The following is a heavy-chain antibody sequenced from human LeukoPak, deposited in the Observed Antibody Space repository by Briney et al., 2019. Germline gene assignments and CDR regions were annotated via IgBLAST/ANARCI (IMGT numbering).Heavy chain of an antibody. CDR2: INPNSGGT. D-gene: IGHD1-1*01. CDR1: GYTFTGHY. J-gene: IGHJ3*02. CDR3: ARCSTPHWIFDAFDI. Sequence: GASVKVSCKASGYTFTGHYMHWVRQAPGQGPEWMGWINPNSGGTNYAQKFQGRVTMTRDTSIRTAYMALSGLRSDDTAVYYCARCSTPHWIFDAFDIWGQGTMVTVSS. V-gene: IGHV1-2*02.